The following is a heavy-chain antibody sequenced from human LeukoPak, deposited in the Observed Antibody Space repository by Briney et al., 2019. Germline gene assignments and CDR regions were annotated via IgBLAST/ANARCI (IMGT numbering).Heavy chain of an antibody. Sequence: VASVKVSCKASGYTYTSYYMHWVRQAPGQGLEWMGIINPSGGSTSYAQKFQGRVTMTRDMSTSTVYMELSSLRSEDTAVYYCATSYTVTTDYWGQGTLVTVSS. J-gene: IGHJ4*02. V-gene: IGHV1-46*01. CDR2: INPSGGST. D-gene: IGHD4-17*01. CDR1: GYTYTSYY. CDR3: ATSYTVTTDY.